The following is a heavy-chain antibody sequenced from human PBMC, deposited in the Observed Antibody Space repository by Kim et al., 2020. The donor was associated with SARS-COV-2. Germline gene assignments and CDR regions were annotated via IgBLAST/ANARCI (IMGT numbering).Heavy chain of an antibody. V-gene: IGHV4-39*01. J-gene: IGHJ4*02. CDR3: ARGGTMQLAVYY. CDR2: IYYSGST. CDR1: GGSISSSSYY. Sequence: SETLSLTCTVSGGSISSSSYYWGWIRQPPGKGLEWIGSIYYSGSTYYNPSLKSRVTISVDTSKNQFSLKLSSVTAADTAVYYCARGGTMQLAVYYWGQGTLVTVSS. D-gene: IGHD6-6*01.